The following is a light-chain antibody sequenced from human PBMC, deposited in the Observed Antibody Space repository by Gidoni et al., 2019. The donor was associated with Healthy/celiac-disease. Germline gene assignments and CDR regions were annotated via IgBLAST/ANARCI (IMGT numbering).Light chain of an antibody. CDR1: QSASSY. V-gene: IGKV3-11*01. CDR3: QQRSNWPIT. J-gene: IGKJ5*01. Sequence: QAPGTLSLAPGERATLSCRASQSASSYLAWYQQKPGQAPRLLIYDASNRATGIPARFSGSGSGTDFTLTISSLEPEDFAVYYCQQRSNWPITFGQGTRLEIK. CDR2: DAS.